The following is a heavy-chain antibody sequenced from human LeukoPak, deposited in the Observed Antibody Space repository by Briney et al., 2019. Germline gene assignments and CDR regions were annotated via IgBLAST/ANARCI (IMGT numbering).Heavy chain of an antibody. J-gene: IGHJ6*04. CDR3: AELGITMIGGV. CDR2: VGGSGSSI. Sequence: GGSLRLSCAASGFTFRSYEMNWVRQAPGKGLEWVSYVGGSGSSIFYADSVKGRFTISRDNAKHSLSLQMNSLRAEDTDVYYCAELGITMIGGVWGKGTTVTISS. D-gene: IGHD3-10*02. CDR1: GFTFRSYE. V-gene: IGHV3-48*03.